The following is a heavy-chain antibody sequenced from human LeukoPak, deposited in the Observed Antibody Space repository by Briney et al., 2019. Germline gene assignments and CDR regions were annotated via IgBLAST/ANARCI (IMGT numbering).Heavy chain of an antibody. D-gene: IGHD3-22*01. Sequence: PSETLSLTCTVSGGSISSYYWSWIRQPPGKGLEWIGYICTSGSTNYNPSLKSRVTISVDTSKNQFSLKLSSVTAADTAVYYCARGYYYDSSGYYYWFDPWGQGTLVTVSS. CDR3: ARGYYYDSSGYYYWFDP. V-gene: IGHV4-4*09. CDR1: GGSISSYY. J-gene: IGHJ5*02. CDR2: ICTSGST.